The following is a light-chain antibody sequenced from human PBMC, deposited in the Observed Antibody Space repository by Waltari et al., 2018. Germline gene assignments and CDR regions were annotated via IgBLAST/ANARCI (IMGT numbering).Light chain of an antibody. J-gene: IGLJ2*01. V-gene: IGLV3-25*03. CDR2: RDN. Sequence: SDELTQPSSVSVAPGQTARITCSGDALPRQVSSWKKSGQAPVMVMDRDNGRPSGIPERFSVSRSGTTFTLIISGVQAEDEAEYYCQSPDSSGTYVIFGGGTKLTVL. CDR1: ALPRQV. CDR3: QSPDSSGTYVI.